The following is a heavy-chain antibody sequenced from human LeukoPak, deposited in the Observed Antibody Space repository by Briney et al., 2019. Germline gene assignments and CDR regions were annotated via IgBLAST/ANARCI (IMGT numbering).Heavy chain of an antibody. CDR3: ARVRGSGSFYWFDP. D-gene: IGHD3-10*01. J-gene: IGHJ5*02. CDR2: INTNTGNP. V-gene: IGHV7-4-1*02. Sequence: ASVKVSCKAPGYTFTYYGLNWVRQAPGQGLEWMGWINTNTGNPTYAQGFTGRFVFSLDTSVSTAYLQISSLKAEDTAVYYCARVRGSGSFYWFDPWGQGTLVTVSS. CDR1: GYTFTYYG.